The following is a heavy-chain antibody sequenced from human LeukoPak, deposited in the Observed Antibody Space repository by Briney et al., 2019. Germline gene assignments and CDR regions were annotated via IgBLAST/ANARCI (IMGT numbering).Heavy chain of an antibody. CDR2: IGTLGDT. CDR1: GFTFSTYD. CDR3: TRGRSFNYNDNRAHYPY. V-gene: IGHV3-13*01. J-gene: IGHJ4*02. Sequence: GGSLRLSCAASGFTFSTYDFHWVRQVPGYGLEWVSGIGTLGDTYYLGSVKGRFTISRENARNSLYLQMNSLRAVDTAVYYCTRGRSFNYNDNRAHYPYWGQGTVVTVSS. D-gene: IGHD3-22*01.